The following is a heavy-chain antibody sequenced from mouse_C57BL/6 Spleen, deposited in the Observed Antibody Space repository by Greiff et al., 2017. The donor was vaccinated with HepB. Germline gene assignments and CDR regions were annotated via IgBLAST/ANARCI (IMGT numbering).Heavy chain of an antibody. V-gene: IGHV5-17*01. CDR3: AKLYYGIYAMDY. D-gene: IGHD1-2*01. Sequence: EVQGVESGGGLVKPGGSLKLSCAASGFTFSDYGMHWVRQAPEKGLEWVAYISSGSSTTYYADTVKGRFTISRDNAKNTLFLQMTSLRSEDTAMYYCAKLYYGIYAMDYWGQGTTVTVSS. CDR2: ISSGSSTT. CDR1: GFTFSDYG. J-gene: IGHJ4*01.